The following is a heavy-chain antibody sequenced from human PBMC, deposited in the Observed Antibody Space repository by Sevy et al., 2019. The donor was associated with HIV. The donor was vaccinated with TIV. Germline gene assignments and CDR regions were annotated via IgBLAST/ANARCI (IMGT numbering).Heavy chain of an antibody. D-gene: IGHD2-15*01. CDR3: AKGYCSGGTCPSDYYYYGMDV. V-gene: IGHV3-23*01. Sequence: GGSLRLSCAPSGFTFSTYAMNWVRQAPGKGLEWVSSIGGSGRYTYYADSVEGRFTISRDNSKNMLYLQRNSLRVADTAVYYCAKGYCSGGTCPSDYYYYGMDVWGQGTTVTVSS. CDR2: IGGSGRYT. CDR1: GFTFSTYA. J-gene: IGHJ6*02.